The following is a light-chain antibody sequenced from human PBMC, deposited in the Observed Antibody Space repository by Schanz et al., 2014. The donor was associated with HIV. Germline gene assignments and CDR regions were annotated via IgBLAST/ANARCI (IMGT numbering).Light chain of an antibody. V-gene: IGLV2-14*03. CDR2: DVR. J-gene: IGLJ1*01. Sequence: QSALTQPASVSGSPGQSITISCSGTSSDIGGSNYVPWYQQHPGRAPKVLIYDVRDRPSGVSNRFSGSKSGNTASLTISGLQAEDEADYYCSSYTSSDTHVFGTGTKLTVL. CDR3: SSYTSSDTHV. CDR1: SSDIGGSNY.